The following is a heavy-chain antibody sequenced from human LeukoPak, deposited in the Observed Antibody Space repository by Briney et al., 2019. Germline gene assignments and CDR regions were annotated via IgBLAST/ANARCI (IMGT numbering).Heavy chain of an antibody. V-gene: IGHV1-69*13. Sequence: GASVKVSCKASGGTFSSYAISWVRQAPGQGLEWMGGIIPIFGTANYAQKFQGRVTITADESTSTAYMELSSLRSEDTAVYYCARDFSDQLLLKGWFDPWGQGTPVTGSS. D-gene: IGHD2-2*01. J-gene: IGHJ5*02. CDR3: ARDFSDQLLLKGWFDP. CDR1: GGTFSSYA. CDR2: IIPIFGTA.